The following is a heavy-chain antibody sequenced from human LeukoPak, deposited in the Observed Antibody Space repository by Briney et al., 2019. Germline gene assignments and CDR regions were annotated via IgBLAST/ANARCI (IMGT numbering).Heavy chain of an antibody. CDR3: ARFFAGYCSSTSCYRDPITSAFDI. CDR1: GGSISSGGYY. CDR2: IYYSGST. J-gene: IGHJ3*02. Sequence: SETLSLTCTVSGGSISSGGYYWSWIRPHPGKGLEWIGYIYYSGSTYYNPSLKSRVTISVDTSKNQFSLKLSSVTAADTAVYYCARFFAGYCSSTSCYRDPITSAFDIWGQGTMVTVSS. V-gene: IGHV4-31*03. D-gene: IGHD2-2*02.